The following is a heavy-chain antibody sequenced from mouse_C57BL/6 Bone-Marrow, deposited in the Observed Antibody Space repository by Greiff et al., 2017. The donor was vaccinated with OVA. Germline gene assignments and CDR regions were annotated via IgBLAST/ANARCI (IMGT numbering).Heavy chain of an antibody. CDR1: GYTFTSYG. V-gene: IGHV1-81*01. CDR2: IYPRSGNT. D-gene: IGHD1-1*01. Sequence: VQRVESGAELARPGASVKLSCKASGYTFTSYGISWVKQRTGQGLEWIGEIYPRSGNTYYNEKFKGKATLTADKSSSTAYMELRSLTSEDSAVYFCARPHYYCSSSYAMDYWGQGTSVTVSS. J-gene: IGHJ4*01. CDR3: ARPHYYCSSSYAMDY.